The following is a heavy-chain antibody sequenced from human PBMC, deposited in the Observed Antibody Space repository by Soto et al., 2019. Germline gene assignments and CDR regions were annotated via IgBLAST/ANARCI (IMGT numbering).Heavy chain of an antibody. CDR2: IYYSGST. CDR3: ARDGPHITIFGYRDY. Sequence: SETLSLTCTVSGCSISSGGYYWSWIRQHPGKGLEWIGYIYYSGSTYYNPSLKSRVTISVDTSKNQFSLKLSSVTAADTAVYYCARDGPHITIFGYRDYWGQGNLVTVSS. CDR1: GCSISSGGYY. V-gene: IGHV4-31*03. D-gene: IGHD3-3*01. J-gene: IGHJ4*02.